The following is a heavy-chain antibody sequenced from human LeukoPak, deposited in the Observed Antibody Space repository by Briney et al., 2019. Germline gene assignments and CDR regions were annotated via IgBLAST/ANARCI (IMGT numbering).Heavy chain of an antibody. CDR1: GGSFSGYY. D-gene: IGHD1-26*01. CDR2: INHSGST. Sequence: SETLSLTCAVYGGSFSGYYWSWIRQPPGKGLEWIGEINHSGSTNYNPSLKSRVTVSVDTSKNQFSLKLSSVTAADTAVYYCARGGRARLDYWGQGTLVTVSS. V-gene: IGHV4-34*01. CDR3: ARGGRARLDY. J-gene: IGHJ4*02.